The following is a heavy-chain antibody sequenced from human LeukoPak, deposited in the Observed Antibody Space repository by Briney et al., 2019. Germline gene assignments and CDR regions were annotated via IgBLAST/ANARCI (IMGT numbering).Heavy chain of an antibody. CDR1: GGSISRGGYS. J-gene: IGHJ4*02. CDR2: IYHSGST. Sequence: SETLSLTCAVSGGSISRGGYSGRSIRQPPGKGLEWIGYIYHSGSTSYNPSLKSRVTISLDRSKSQFSLKLSSMTAADTAVYYCAREVVGTPGAGLYYWGPGTLVTVSS. D-gene: IGHD1-14*01. CDR3: AREVVGTPGAGLYY. V-gene: IGHV4-30-2*01.